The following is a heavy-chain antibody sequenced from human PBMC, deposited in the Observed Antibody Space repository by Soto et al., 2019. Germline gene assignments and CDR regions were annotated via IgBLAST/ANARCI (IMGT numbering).Heavy chain of an antibody. CDR2: VSTNDDRT. CDR3: ARELNTESSAYYTFAF. J-gene: IGHJ4*01. D-gene: IGHD3-22*01. Sequence: QVQMVQSGPEVKMPGASVKVSCKTSGYTFTAYGLAWLRQAPGQRPEWMGWVSTNDDRTNYARKFQGRVTMTTDRSTTTTSRELRSRGTDDTAVYYFARELNTESSAYYTFAFWGHGTLVTVSS. CDR1: GYTFTAYG. V-gene: IGHV1-18*01.